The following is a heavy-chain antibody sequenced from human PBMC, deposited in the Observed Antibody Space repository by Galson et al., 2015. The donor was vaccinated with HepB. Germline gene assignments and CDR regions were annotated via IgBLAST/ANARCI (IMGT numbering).Heavy chain of an antibody. D-gene: IGHD2-2*02. J-gene: IGHJ4*02. V-gene: IGHV3-30-3*01. Sequence: SLRLSCAASGFAFSRYAMNWVRRAPGKGLEWVAVISYDGSSRYYADSVKGRLIISRDNSENTLYVQINSLRTEDTAVYYCARASSAAVPADIRGAPDHWGQGTLVTVSA. CDR3: ARASSAAVPADIRGAPDH. CDR1: GFAFSRYA. CDR2: ISYDGSSR.